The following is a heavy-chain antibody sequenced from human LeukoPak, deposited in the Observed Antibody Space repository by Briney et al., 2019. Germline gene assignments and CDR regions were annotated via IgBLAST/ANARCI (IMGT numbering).Heavy chain of an antibody. CDR2: ISSSGSHT. CDR1: GFTFSDYY. V-gene: IGHV3-11*06. CDR3: ARVGSIAAAGTPDY. J-gene: IGHJ4*02. D-gene: IGHD6-13*01. Sequence: GGPLRLSCAASGFTFSDYYMSWIRQAPGKGLEGVSYISSSGSHTNFADSVKGRFTISRDNAKNSLSLQVNSLRADDTAVYYCARVGSIAAAGTPDYWGQGTLVTVSS.